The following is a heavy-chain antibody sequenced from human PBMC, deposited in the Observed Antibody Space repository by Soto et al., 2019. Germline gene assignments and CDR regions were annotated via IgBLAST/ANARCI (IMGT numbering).Heavy chain of an antibody. Sequence: SDTLSLTCPVSGDSISNGAYYWGWIRQHPGKGLEWIGYIYYSGSTYYNPSLKSRVTISVDTSKNQFSLKLSSVTAADTAVYYCGFRRFPSPVFDIWGQGTMVS. CDR3: GFRRFPSPVFDI. CDR1: GDSISNGAYY. CDR2: IYYSGST. J-gene: IGHJ3*02. D-gene: IGHD3-10*01. V-gene: IGHV4-31*03.